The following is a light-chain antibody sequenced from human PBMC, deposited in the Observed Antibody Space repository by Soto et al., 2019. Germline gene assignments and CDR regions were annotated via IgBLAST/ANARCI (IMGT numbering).Light chain of an antibody. CDR3: QQSYSDLGT. J-gene: IGKJ3*01. CDR1: QNIRNF. CDR2: AAS. Sequence: DIQMTQSPSSLSASVGDRVSISCRASQNIRNFLIWYQQKAGEAPKVLIYAASTLQRGVPSRFSGSGSGTDFTLTISNLQPEDFATYYCQQSYSDLGTFGPGTKIDIK. V-gene: IGKV1-39*01.